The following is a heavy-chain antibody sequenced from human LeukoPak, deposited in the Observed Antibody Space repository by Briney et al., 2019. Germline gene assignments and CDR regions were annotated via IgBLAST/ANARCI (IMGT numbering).Heavy chain of an antibody. CDR2: INHSGST. Sequence: SETLSLTCAVYGESFSGYYWSWIRQPPGKGLEWIGEINHSGSTNYNPSLKSRVTISVDTSKNQFSLKLSSVTAADTAVYYCARGLYCSGGSCYFDYWGQGTLVTVSS. CDR1: GESFSGYY. D-gene: IGHD2-15*01. CDR3: ARGLYCSGGSCYFDY. J-gene: IGHJ4*02. V-gene: IGHV4-34*01.